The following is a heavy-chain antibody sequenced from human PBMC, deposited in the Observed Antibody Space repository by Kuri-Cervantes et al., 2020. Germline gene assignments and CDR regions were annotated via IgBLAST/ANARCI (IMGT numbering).Heavy chain of an antibody. V-gene: IGHV3-30*07. D-gene: IGHD2-2*01. J-gene: IGHJ6*03. CDR3: ARRFCGTSSCSYYYYMDV. CDR1: GFTFSSYA. CDR2: ISYDGSNK. Sequence: LSLTCAASGFTFSSYAMHWVRQAPGKGLEWVAVISYDGSNKYYADSVKGRFTISRDNSKNTLYLQMSSLRAEDTAIYYCARRFCGTSSCSYYYYMDVWGRGTTVTVSS.